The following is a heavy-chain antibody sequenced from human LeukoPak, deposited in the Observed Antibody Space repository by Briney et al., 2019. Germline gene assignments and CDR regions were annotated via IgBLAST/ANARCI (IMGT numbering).Heavy chain of an antibody. Sequence: GRSLRLSCAASGFTFSSYSMNWVRQAPGKGLEWVSSISSSSSYIYYADSVKGRFTISRDNAKNSLYLQMNSLRAEDTAVYYCARILVVYAISGWFDPWGQGTLVTVSS. CDR2: ISSSSSYI. V-gene: IGHV3-21*01. D-gene: IGHD2-8*02. CDR3: ARILVVYAISGWFDP. CDR1: GFTFSSYS. J-gene: IGHJ5*02.